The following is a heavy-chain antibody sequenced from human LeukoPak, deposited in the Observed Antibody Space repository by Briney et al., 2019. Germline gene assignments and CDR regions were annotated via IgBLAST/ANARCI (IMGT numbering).Heavy chain of an antibody. CDR2: INHSGST. V-gene: IGHV4-34*01. J-gene: IGHJ4*02. D-gene: IGHD3-22*01. CDR3: ARGGDYYDSSGFLHY. Sequence: SETLSLTCAVYGGSFSGYYWSWIRQPPGKGLEWIGEINHSGSTNYNPSLKSRVTISVDTSKNQFSLKLSSVTAADTAVYYCARGGDYYDSSGFLHYWGQGTLVTVSS. CDR1: GGSFSGYY.